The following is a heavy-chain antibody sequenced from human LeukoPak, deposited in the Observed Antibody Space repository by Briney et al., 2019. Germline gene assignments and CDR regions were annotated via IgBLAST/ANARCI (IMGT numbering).Heavy chain of an antibody. Sequence: SETLSLTCAVYGGSFSGYYWSWIRQPPGKGLEWIGEINHSGSTNYNPSLKSRVTISVDTSKNQFSLRLSSVTAADTAVYYCARNYYDSSGPVHWFDPWGQGTLVTVSS. CDR3: ARNYYDSSGPVHWFDP. V-gene: IGHV4-34*01. D-gene: IGHD3-22*01. CDR1: GGSFSGYY. CDR2: INHSGST. J-gene: IGHJ5*02.